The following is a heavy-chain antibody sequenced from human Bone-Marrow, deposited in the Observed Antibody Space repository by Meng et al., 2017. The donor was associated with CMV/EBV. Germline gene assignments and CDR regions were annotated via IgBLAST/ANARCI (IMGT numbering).Heavy chain of an antibody. D-gene: IGHD4-11*01. CDR2: IRSETDGGIA. J-gene: IGHJ6*02. V-gene: IGHV3-15*07. CDR1: GFTFSSYE. Sequence: GESLKISCAASGFTFSSYEMNWVRQAPGKGLEWVGRIRSETDGGIAEYAASVEGRFTISRDDSRKTLSLQMTSLKIDDAGVYYCTMDLTTVTPSHYYYGMDVWGQGTTVTVSS. CDR3: TMDLTTVTPSHYYYGMDV.